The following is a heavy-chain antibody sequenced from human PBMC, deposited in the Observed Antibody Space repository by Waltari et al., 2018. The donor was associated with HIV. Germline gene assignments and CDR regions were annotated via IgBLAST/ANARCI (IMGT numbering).Heavy chain of an antibody. CDR1: GFTVSSTY. CDR2: IYSGGNT. D-gene: IGHD3-22*01. V-gene: IGHV3-66*01. J-gene: IGHJ3*02. Sequence: EVQLVESGGGLVQPGGSLRLSCAASGFTVSSTYMNWGAQAPGQGLEWVSVIYSGGNTYYADSVKGRFTISRDNSKNTLYLQMNSLRAEDTAVYYCARGISMIVVVNQNQWGAFDIWGQGTMVTVSS. CDR3: ARGISMIVVVNQNQWGAFDI.